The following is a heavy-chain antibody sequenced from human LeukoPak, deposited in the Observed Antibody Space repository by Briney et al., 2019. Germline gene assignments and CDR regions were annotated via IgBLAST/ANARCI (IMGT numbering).Heavy chain of an antibody. J-gene: IGHJ4*02. CDR3: ARDQGLAVAGNLDY. CDR1: GYTFTGYY. V-gene: IGHV1-2*04. D-gene: IGHD6-19*01. Sequence: GASVKVSCKASGYTFTGYYMHWVRQAPGQGLEWMGWINPNSGGTNYAQKFQGWVTMTRDTSISTAYMELSSLRSEDTAVYYCARDQGLAVAGNLDYWGQGTLVTVSS. CDR2: INPNSGGT.